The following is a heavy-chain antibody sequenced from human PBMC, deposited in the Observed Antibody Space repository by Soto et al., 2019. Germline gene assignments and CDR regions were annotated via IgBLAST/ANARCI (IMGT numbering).Heavy chain of an antibody. CDR1: GYTSATYD. D-gene: IGHD3-10*01. CDR3: ARFVYGSGTYLAY. J-gene: IGHJ4*02. Sequence: ASVKVSCKGSGYTSATYDISWVRQAPGQGLEWMGWIGGYNGNTEYAQKHQARVTLTTDTSTSTAYMELRNLRSDDTAVYYCARFVYGSGTYLAYWGQGTLVTVSS. V-gene: IGHV1-18*01. CDR2: IGGYNGNT.